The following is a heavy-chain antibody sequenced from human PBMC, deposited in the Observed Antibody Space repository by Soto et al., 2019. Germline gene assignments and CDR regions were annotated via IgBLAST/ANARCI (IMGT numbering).Heavy chain of an antibody. D-gene: IGHD6-19*01. Sequence: EVQLVESGGGLVKPGGSLRLSCAASGFTFSNVWMNWVRQAQGKGLEWVGRIKSKTDGGTTDYAAPVKGRFTISRDDSKNTLYLQMNSPKTEDTAVYYCTPLALKYSSGWYEFSDWGQGTLVTVSS. V-gene: IGHV3-15*07. CDR1: GFTFSNVW. CDR2: IKSKTDGGTT. J-gene: IGHJ4*02. CDR3: TPLALKYSSGWYEFSD.